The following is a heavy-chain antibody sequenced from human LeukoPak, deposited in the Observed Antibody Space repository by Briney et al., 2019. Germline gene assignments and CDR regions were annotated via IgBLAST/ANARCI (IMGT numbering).Heavy chain of an antibody. Sequence: PGGSLRLSCAASGFTFSRFGMNWVRQAPGKGLEWVSAISGSGGSTYYADSVKGRFTISRDNSKNTLYLQMNSLRAEDTAVYYCAKAPLYDILTGYSHFDYWGQGTLVTVSS. J-gene: IGHJ4*02. CDR3: AKAPLYDILTGYSHFDY. D-gene: IGHD3-9*01. V-gene: IGHV3-23*01. CDR2: ISGSGGST. CDR1: GFTFSRFG.